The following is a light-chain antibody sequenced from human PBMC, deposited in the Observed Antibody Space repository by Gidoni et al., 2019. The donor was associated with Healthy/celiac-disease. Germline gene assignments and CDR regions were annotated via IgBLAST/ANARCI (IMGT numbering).Light chain of an antibody. J-gene: IGKJ4*01. CDR1: QSVSSY. Sequence: ELFLTQSPATLSLSPGERATLSCRASQSVSSYLAWYQQKPGQAPRLLIYGASNRATGIPARFSGSGSGTDFTLTISSLEPEDFAVYYCQQRSNWPTLTFGGGTKVEIK. CDR2: GAS. V-gene: IGKV3-11*01. CDR3: QQRSNWPTLT.